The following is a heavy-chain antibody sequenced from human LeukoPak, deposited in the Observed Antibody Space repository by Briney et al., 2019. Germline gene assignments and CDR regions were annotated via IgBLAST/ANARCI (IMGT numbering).Heavy chain of an antibody. D-gene: IGHD6-6*01. V-gene: IGHV4-34*01. CDR2: INHSGST. J-gene: IGHJ4*02. Sequence: SETLSLTCAVYGGCFSGYYWSWIRQPPGKGLEWIGEINHSGSTNYNPSLKSRVTISVDTSKNHFSLKLSSVTAADTAVYYCARGLLNPDSSSWEAPGYFEYWGQGTLVTVSS. CDR1: GGCFSGYY. CDR3: ARGLLNPDSSSWEAPGYFEY.